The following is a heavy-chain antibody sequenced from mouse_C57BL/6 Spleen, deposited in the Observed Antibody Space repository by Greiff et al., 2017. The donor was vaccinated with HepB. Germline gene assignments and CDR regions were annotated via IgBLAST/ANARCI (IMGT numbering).Heavy chain of an antibody. CDR2: INPNNGGT. CDR3: ARGYYSLAY. Sequence: EVKLQESGPELVKPGASVKIPCKASGYTFTDYNMDWVKQSHGKSLEWIGDINPNNGGTIYNQKFKGKATLTVDKSSSTAYMELRSLTSEDTAVYYCARGYYSLAYWGQGTLVTVSA. CDR1: GYTFTDYN. V-gene: IGHV1-18*01. D-gene: IGHD2-12*01. J-gene: IGHJ3*01.